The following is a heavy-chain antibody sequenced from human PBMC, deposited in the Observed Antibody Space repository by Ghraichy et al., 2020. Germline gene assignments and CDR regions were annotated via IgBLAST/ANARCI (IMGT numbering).Heavy chain of an antibody. Sequence: ASVKVSCKASGYTFTSYGISWVRQAPGQGLEWMGWISAYNGNTNYAQKLQGRVTMTTDTSTSTAYMELRSLRSDDTTVYYCARDLNGGPRLLELDAFDIWGQGTMVTVSS. V-gene: IGHV1-18*01. CDR1: GYTFTSYG. CDR2: ISAYNGNT. J-gene: IGHJ3*02. CDR3: ARDLNGGPRLLELDAFDI. D-gene: IGHD7-27*01.